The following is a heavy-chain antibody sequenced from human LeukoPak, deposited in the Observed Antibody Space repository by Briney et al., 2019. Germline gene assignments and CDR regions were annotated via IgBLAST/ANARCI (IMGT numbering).Heavy chain of an antibody. V-gene: IGHV3-7*01. J-gene: IGHJ4*02. D-gene: IGHD4-23*01. CDR2: IKQDGSEK. CDR1: GFTFSSYW. CDR3: ASQNDYGGNCFFEY. Sequence: GGSLRLSCAASGFTFSSYWMSWVRQAPGKGLEWVANIKQDGSEKYYVDSVKGRFTISRENAKSSLYLHMNSLRAEDTAVYYCASQNDYGGNCFFEYWGQGTLVTVSS.